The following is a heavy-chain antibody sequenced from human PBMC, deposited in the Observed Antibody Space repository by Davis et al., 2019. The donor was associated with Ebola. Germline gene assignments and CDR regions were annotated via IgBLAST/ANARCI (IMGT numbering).Heavy chain of an antibody. V-gene: IGHV1-3*01. J-gene: IGHJ6*02. CDR2: INAGNGNT. Sequence: ASVKVSCKASGYTFTSYAMHWVRQAPGQRLEWMGWINAGNGNTKYSQKFQGRVTITRDTSASTAYMELSSLRSEDTAVYYCARGSVEWELLFYYYGMDVWGQGTTVTVSS. CDR1: GYTFTSYA. D-gene: IGHD1-26*01. CDR3: ARGSVEWELLFYYYGMDV.